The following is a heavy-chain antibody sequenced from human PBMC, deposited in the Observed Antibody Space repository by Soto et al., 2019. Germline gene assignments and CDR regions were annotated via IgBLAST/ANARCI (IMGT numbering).Heavy chain of an antibody. D-gene: IGHD6-13*01. CDR3: AKDMGAGTSHYYYYGMDV. CDR1: GFTLDDYT. Sequence: PGGSLRLSCAASGFTLDDYTMHWVRQAPGKGLEWVSLISWDGGSTYYADSVKGRFTISRDNSKNSLYLQMNSLRTEDTALYYCAKDMGAGTSHYYYYGMDVWGQGTTVTVSS. V-gene: IGHV3-43*01. CDR2: ISWDGGST. J-gene: IGHJ6*02.